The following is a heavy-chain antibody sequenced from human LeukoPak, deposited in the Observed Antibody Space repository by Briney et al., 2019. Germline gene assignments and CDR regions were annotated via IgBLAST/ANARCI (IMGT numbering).Heavy chain of an antibody. CDR1: GFTFSSNY. J-gene: IGHJ4*02. V-gene: IGHV3-53*04. CDR2: IYSGGST. Sequence: GGSLRLSCAASGFTFSSNYMSWVRQAPGKGLEWVSVIYSGGSTHYADSVKGRFSISRHNYKNTLYLQMNSLRAEDTAVYYCARGSGNLLFDYWGQGTLVTVSS. D-gene: IGHD3-10*01. CDR3: ARGSGNLLFDY.